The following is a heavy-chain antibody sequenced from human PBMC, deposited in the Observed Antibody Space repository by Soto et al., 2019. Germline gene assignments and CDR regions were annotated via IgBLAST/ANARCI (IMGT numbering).Heavy chain of an antibody. V-gene: IGHV1-2*04. J-gene: IGHJ4*02. CDR3: ARTSGYYTYYFDD. Sequence: ASVKVSCKTSGYIFTNYYIHWVRQAPGQGLEWMGWINPNSGGTNYAQKFQDWVTMTRDTSINTAYMEVNRLRSDDTAVYYCARTSGYYTYYFDDRGQGTQVNVS. D-gene: IGHD3-22*01. CDR2: INPNSGGT. CDR1: GYIFTNYY.